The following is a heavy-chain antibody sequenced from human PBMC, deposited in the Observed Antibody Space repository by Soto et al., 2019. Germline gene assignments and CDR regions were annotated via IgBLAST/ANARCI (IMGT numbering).Heavy chain of an antibody. J-gene: IGHJ4*02. CDR3: ARHPGPYSSSWYYFDN. CDR2: IYPGDSDT. CDR1: GYSFTSYW. Sequence: PGESLKISCKGSGYSFTSYWIGWVRQMPGKGLEWMGIIYPGDSDTRYSPSFQGQVTISADKSISTAYLQWSSLKASDTAMYYCARHPGPYSSSWYYFDNWGQGTLVTVSS. D-gene: IGHD6-13*01. V-gene: IGHV5-51*01.